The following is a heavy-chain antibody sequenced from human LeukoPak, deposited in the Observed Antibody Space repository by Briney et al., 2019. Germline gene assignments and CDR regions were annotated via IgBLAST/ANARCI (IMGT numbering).Heavy chain of an antibody. CDR2: ISYDGSNV. CDR1: GFTFSSYA. Sequence: GGSLRLSCAASGFTFSSYAMSWVCKPPGKGLELAATISYDGSNVYYANSVKGRFTISRYNSKKTVYLEMSGLRVEDTAVFHCARKRGGIYDSRALDLWGQGTTVIVSS. CDR3: ARKRGGIYDSRALDL. V-gene: IGHV3-30-3*01. D-gene: IGHD3-22*01. J-gene: IGHJ6*02.